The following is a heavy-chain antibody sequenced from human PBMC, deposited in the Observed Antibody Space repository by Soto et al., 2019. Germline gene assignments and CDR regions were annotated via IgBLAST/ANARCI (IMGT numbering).Heavy chain of an antibody. D-gene: IGHD2-8*01. CDR3: ARDNKWAYDY. V-gene: IGHV3-7*01. CDR2: IKPDGSEK. CDR1: GFTFTNHW. Sequence: EVQLVESGGGLVQPGESLRLSCSASGFTFTNHWMSWVRQAPGKGLEWVANIKPDGSEKYYVDSVNGRFTISRDNAKNSLFLQMNSLRAEDTAVYYCARDNKWAYDYWGQGTLVTVSS. J-gene: IGHJ4*02.